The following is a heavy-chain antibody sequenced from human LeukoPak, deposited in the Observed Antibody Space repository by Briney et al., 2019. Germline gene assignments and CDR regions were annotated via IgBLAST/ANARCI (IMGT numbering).Heavy chain of an antibody. CDR3: TTTPVVVHSYDY. V-gene: IGHV4-4*02. CDR2: IYHGGST. CDR1: GGSVCSSNW. D-gene: IGHD3-22*01. Sequence: SETLSLTCTVSGGSVCSSNWWIWVRQPPGKGLEWIGEIYHGGSTNYNPSLKSRVTISLDKSKNQFSLNLTSVTAADTAVYYCTTTPVVVHSYDYWGQGTLVTVSS. J-gene: IGHJ4*02.